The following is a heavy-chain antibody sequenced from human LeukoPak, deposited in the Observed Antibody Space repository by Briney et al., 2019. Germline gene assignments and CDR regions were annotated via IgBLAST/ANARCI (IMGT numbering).Heavy chain of an antibody. J-gene: IGHJ6*03. CDR2: ISGSGGST. V-gene: IGHV3-23*01. CDR3: AKELVGGGYYYYYMDV. D-gene: IGHD6-13*01. CDR1: GFTFSSYA. Sequence: PGGSLRLSCAASGFTFSSYAMSWVRQAPGKGLEWVPAISGSGGSTYYADSVKGRFTISRDNSKNTLYLQMNSLRAEDTAVYYCAKELVGGGYYYYYMDVWGKGTTVTVSS.